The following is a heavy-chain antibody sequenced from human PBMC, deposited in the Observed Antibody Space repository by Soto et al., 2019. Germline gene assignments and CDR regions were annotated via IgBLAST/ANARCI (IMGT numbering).Heavy chain of an antibody. Sequence: GRSLRLSCAAAGFTFSGHAMNWVRQAPGKGMEWNRYIIGSVTTIYYADSVKGRCTISRDNATRSIYLQMNRLRAEEPAVYYCAREVKVFAVIIPTPMDVWGQGTTITVSS. V-gene: IGHV3-48*03. CDR1: GFTFSGHA. D-gene: IGHD3-3*01. CDR2: IIGSVTTI. CDR3: AREVKVFAVIIPTPMDV. J-gene: IGHJ6*02.